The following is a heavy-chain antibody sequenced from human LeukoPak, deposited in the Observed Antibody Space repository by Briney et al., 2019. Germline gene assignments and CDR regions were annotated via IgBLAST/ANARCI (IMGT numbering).Heavy chain of an antibody. J-gene: IGHJ4*02. CDR3: AKGPWYSSSWYDY. CDR1: GFTFSSYA. V-gene: IGHV3-23*01. Sequence: GGSLRLSCAASGFTFSSYAMRWVRQAPGKGLEWVSAISGSGGSTYYADSVKGRFTISRDNSKNTLYLQMNSLRAEDTAVYYCAKGPWYSSSWYDYWGQGTLVTVSS. CDR2: ISGSGGST. D-gene: IGHD6-13*01.